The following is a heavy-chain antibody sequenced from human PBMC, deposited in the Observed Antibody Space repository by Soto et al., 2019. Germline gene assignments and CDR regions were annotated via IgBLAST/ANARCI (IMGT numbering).Heavy chain of an antibody. V-gene: IGHV3-48*03. CDR1: GFLFRNYE. D-gene: IGHD7-27*01. CDR2: ISTSGSHI. J-gene: IGHJ4*02. Sequence: PGGSLRLSCVGSGFLFRNYEMNWVRQAPGKGLEWLSHISTSGSHISDADSVKGRFTISRDNTKHTLYLQMNSLRAEDTAVYYCASQPHWARPFESWGQETLVTVSS. CDR3: ASQPHWARPFES.